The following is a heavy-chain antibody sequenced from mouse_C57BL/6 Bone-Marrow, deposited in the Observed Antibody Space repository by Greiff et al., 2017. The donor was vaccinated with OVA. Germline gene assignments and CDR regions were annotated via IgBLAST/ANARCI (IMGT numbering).Heavy chain of an antibody. CDR1: GYSITSGYY. V-gene: IGHV3-6*01. Sequence: EVQLQESGPGLVKPSQSLSLTCSVTGYSITSGYYWNWIRQFPGNKLEWMGYISYNGSNNYNPSLKNRISITRDTSKNQFFLKLNSVTTEDTATXYCARGGYWTYWYFDVWGTGTTVTVSS. D-gene: IGHD2-3*01. CDR2: ISYNGSN. CDR3: ARGGYWTYWYFDV. J-gene: IGHJ1*03.